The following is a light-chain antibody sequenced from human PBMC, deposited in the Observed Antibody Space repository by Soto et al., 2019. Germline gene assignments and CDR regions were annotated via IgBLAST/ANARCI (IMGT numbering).Light chain of an antibody. Sequence: QSVPTQPRSASAAPGQRVVISCSGSSSNIGTNVVHWYQQFPGTAPKLLIDNNSERPSGVPDRFSASKSGTSASLAISGLRSEDEADYYCAAWAGSLSVYVFGTGTKVTVL. V-gene: IGLV1-47*02. CDR1: SSNIGTNV. CDR2: NNS. J-gene: IGLJ1*01. CDR3: AAWAGSLSVYV.